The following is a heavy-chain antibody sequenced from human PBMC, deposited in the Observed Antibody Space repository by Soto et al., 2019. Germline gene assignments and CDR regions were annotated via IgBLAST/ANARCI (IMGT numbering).Heavy chain of an antibody. J-gene: IGHJ6*03. D-gene: IGHD5-18*01. CDR1: GFTFSSYA. Sequence: HPGGSLRLSCAASGFTFSSYAMSWVRQAPGKGLAWVSTVSGSGGSTYYADSVKGRFTISRDNSKNTLYLQMNSLRAEDTAVYYCAKDGIQGGIYYYYYYMDVWGKGTTVTVSS. CDR2: VSGSGGST. V-gene: IGHV3-23*01. CDR3: AKDGIQGGIYYYYYYMDV.